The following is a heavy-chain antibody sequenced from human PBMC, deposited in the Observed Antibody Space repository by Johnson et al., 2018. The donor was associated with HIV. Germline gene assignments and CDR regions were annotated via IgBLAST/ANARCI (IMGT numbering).Heavy chain of an antibody. Sequence: VQLVESGGGVVQPGRSLRLSCAASGFNVSNNYMSWVRQAPGKGLEWVSLIFGAGTTYYTQSVKGRFTISRDNSNNTVYLQMKSVTAEDTAVYYCARDPFPRFFAFDMWGQGTVVTVSS. V-gene: IGHV3-66*01. J-gene: IGHJ3*02. CDR3: ARDPFPRFFAFDM. CDR1: GFNVSNNY. D-gene: IGHD2/OR15-2a*01. CDR2: IFGAGTT.